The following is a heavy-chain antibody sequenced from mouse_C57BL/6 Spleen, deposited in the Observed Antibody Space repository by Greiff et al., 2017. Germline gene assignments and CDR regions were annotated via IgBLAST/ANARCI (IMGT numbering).Heavy chain of an antibody. CDR2: IYPYNGVS. Sequence: VHVKQSGPELVKPGASVKISCKASGYSFTGYYLHWVKQSHGNILAWIGYIYPYNGVSSYNQKFKGKATLTVDKSSRTAYMELRSLTSEDSAVYYCASTVVATGAMDYWGQGTSVTVSS. D-gene: IGHD1-1*01. V-gene: IGHV1-31*01. CDR1: GYSFTGYY. CDR3: ASTVVATGAMDY. J-gene: IGHJ4*01.